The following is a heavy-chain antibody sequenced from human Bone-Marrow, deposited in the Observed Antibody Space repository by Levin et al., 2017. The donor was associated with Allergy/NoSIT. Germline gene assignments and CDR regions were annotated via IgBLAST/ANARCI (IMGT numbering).Heavy chain of an antibody. V-gene: IGHV3-53*01. Sequence: GGSLRLSCVASGFTVSSNYMSWVRQAPGKGLEWVSLIYSGGSTYYADSVKGRFTISRDNPKNTLHLQMNSLRAEDTAVYYCATPQYCSGGSCHYFDSWGQGALVTVSS. CDR2: IYSGGST. D-gene: IGHD2-15*01. CDR3: ATPQYCSGGSCHYFDS. J-gene: IGHJ4*02. CDR1: GFTVSSNY.